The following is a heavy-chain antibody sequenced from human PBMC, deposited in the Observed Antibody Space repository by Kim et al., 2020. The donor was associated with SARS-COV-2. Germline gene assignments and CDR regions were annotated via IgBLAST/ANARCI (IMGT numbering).Heavy chain of an antibody. Sequence: ADCEKGRFTVSRDNAKSTLYLQMNSLRAEDTAVYYCAKGEYYYDSSGYELWGQGTLVTVSS. D-gene: IGHD3-22*01. J-gene: IGHJ4*02. CDR3: AKGEYYYDSSGYEL. V-gene: IGHV3-23*01.